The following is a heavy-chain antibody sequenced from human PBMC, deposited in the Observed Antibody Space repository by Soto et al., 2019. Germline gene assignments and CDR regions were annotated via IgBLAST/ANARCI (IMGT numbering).Heavy chain of an antibody. CDR1: GGPFSSQT. CDR2: IIPLFEIV. CDR3: TIGSWLGAVFDM. D-gene: IGHD6-13*01. Sequence: QVQPVQSGAEVKKPGSSVKVSCKPSGGPFSSQTMFCVRQAPGQGLDSMGRIIPLFEIVAYAQKSQDRVTFTAGTATSKAYMELSSLTSDYTAVYYCTIGSWLGAVFDMWGQGTLVTVSS. V-gene: IGHV1-69*02. J-gene: IGHJ3*02.